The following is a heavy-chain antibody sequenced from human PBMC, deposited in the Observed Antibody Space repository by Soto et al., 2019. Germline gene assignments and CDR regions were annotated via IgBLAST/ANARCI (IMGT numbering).Heavy chain of an antibody. Sequence: GGSLRLSCAASGFTFSNYGMQWVRQAPGKGLEWVAVVSFEGIIQLYADSVKGRFTITRDNSENTVFLQMNSLKIEDTALYYCAKDPSTGYADHWGQGTLVTVSS. CDR2: VSFEGIIQ. CDR3: AKDPSTGYADH. CDR1: GFTFSNYG. V-gene: IGHV3-30*18. J-gene: IGHJ4*02. D-gene: IGHD3-9*01.